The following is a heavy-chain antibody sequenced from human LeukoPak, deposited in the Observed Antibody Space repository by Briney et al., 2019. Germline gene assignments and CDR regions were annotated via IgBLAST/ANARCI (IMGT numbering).Heavy chain of an antibody. D-gene: IGHD6-19*01. Sequence: PGGSLRLFCAASGFTFSTSAIHWVRQAPGKGLEWVAVVSYDGNKQYYAASVKGRFTISRDNSQNTLSLQMNSLRAEDTAVYYCASSPIPVAGPNYYFYMDVWGKGTTVTVSS. V-gene: IGHV3-30*01. J-gene: IGHJ6*03. CDR1: GFTFSTSA. CDR3: ASSPIPVAGPNYYFYMDV. CDR2: VSYDGNKQ.